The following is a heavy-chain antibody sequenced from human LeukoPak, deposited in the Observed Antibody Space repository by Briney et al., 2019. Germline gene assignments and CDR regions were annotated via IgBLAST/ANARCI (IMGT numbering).Heavy chain of an antibody. V-gene: IGHV4-34*01. CDR1: GGSFSGYY. CDR3: ARGLVVPAATRYWYFDL. Sequence: PSETLSLTCAVYGGSFSGYYWSWIRQPPGKGLEWIGEINHRGSTNYNPSLKSRVTMSVDTSKNQFSLKLSSVTAADTAVYYCARGLVVPAATRYWYFDLWGRGTLATVSS. CDR2: INHRGST. J-gene: IGHJ2*01. D-gene: IGHD2-2*01.